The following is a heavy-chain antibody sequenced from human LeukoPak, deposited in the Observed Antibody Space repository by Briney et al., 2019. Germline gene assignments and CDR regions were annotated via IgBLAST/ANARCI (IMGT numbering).Heavy chain of an antibody. CDR2: ISYTWST. Sequence: SETLSLTCTVSGGSISSFYWSWIRLPPGKGLEWIGYISYTWSTNYHPSFKSRVTMSIDTSKNQFSLNLLSVTAADTAVYYCARDPVVGSISYYYYGMDVWGQGTTVTVSS. CDR3: ARDPVVGSISYYYYGMDV. CDR1: GGSISSFY. J-gene: IGHJ6*02. D-gene: IGHD1-26*01. V-gene: IGHV4-59*12.